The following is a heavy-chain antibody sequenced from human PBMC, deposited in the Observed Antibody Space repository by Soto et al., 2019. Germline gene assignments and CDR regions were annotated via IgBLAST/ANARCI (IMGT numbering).Heavy chain of an antibody. D-gene: IGHD6-19*01. J-gene: IGHJ4*02. CDR2: ISSSSSYT. CDR1: GFTFNDYY. Sequence: GSLRLSCTACGFTFNDYYMSWIRQAPGKGLEWVSYISSSSSYTNYADSVKGRFTISRDNAKNSLYLQMNSLRAEDTAVYYCAVAVAGPTAIGYWGQGTLVTVSS. CDR3: AVAVAGPTAIGY. V-gene: IGHV3-11*06.